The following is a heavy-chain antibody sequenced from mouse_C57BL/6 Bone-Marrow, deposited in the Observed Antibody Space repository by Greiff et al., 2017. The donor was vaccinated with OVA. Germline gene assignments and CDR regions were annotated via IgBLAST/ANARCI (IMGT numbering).Heavy chain of an antibody. J-gene: IGHJ2*01. V-gene: IGHV5-9-1*02. CDR3: TSHAITTVVATDYFDY. Sequence: EVKLMESGEGLVKPGGSLKLSCAASGFTFSSYAMSWVRQTPEKRLEWVAYISSGGDYIYYADTVKGRFTISRDNARNTLYLQMSSLKSEDTAMYYCTSHAITTVVATDYFDYWGQGTTLTVFS. CDR1: GFTFSSYA. D-gene: IGHD1-1*01. CDR2: ISSGGDYI.